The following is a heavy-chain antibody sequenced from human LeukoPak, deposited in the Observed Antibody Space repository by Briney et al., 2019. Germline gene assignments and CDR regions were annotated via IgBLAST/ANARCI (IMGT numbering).Heavy chain of an antibody. Sequence: PGGSLRLSCAASGFTFSGSAMHWVRQAPGKGLEWMGGFDPEDGETIYAQKFQGRVTMTEDTSTDTAYMELSSLRSEDTAVYYCAIEYSSSWYRGTPSKDYWGQGTLVTVSS. J-gene: IGHJ4*02. V-gene: IGHV1-24*01. CDR3: AIEYSSSWYRGTPSKDY. CDR1: GFTFSGSA. CDR2: FDPEDGET. D-gene: IGHD6-13*01.